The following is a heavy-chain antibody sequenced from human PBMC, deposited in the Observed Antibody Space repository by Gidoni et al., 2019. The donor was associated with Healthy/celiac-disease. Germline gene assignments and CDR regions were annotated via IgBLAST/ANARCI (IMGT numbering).Heavy chain of an antibody. CDR3: AKGYDYIWGSYLSDAFDI. CDR2: ISYDGSNK. J-gene: IGHJ3*02. Sequence: QVQLVASGGGVVQPGRSLRLSCAASGFTFSSYGMHWVRQAPGKGLEWVAVISYDGSNKYYADSVKGRFTISRDNSKNTLYLQMNSLRAEDTAVYYCAKGYDYIWGSYLSDAFDIWGQGTMVTVSS. CDR1: GFTFSSYG. V-gene: IGHV3-30*18. D-gene: IGHD3-16*02.